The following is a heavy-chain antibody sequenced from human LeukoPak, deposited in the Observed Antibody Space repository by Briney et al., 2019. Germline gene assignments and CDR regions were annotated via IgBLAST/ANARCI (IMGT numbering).Heavy chain of an antibody. Sequence: GASVKVSCKASGGTFSSYPISWVRQAPGQGLEWMGRIIPILGIANYAQKFQGRVTITADKSTGTAYMELSSLRSEDTAVYYCAREGRIAAALDYWGQGTLVTVSS. CDR2: IIPILGIA. D-gene: IGHD6-13*01. J-gene: IGHJ4*02. CDR1: GGTFSSYP. CDR3: AREGRIAAALDY. V-gene: IGHV1-69*04.